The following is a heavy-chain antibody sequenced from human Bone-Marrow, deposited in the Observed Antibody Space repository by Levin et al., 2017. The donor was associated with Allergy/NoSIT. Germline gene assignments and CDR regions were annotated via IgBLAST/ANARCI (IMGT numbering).Heavy chain of an antibody. J-gene: IGHJ5*02. CDR2: VYYSGGT. Sequence: SCTVSGGSISSSRHYWGWIRQPPGKGLEWIGSVYYSGGTYYSPSLQSRVTVSVDTSKNQFSLKLSSVTAADTAVYYCARHGDWGLFGVLTGSLNWFDPWGQGTLVTVSS. CDR1: GGSISSSRHY. D-gene: IGHD3-3*01. CDR3: ARHGDWGLFGVLTGSLNWFDP. V-gene: IGHV4-39*01.